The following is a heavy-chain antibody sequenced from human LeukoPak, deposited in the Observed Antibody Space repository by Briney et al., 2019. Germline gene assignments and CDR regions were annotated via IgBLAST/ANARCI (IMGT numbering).Heavy chain of an antibody. CDR2: INPNSGGT. CDR3: ARPSRAGAFDAFDI. J-gene: IGHJ3*02. D-gene: IGHD6-19*01. V-gene: IGHV1-2*02. CDR1: GYTFSGNY. Sequence: ASVKVSCKVSGYTFSGNYMHWVRQAPGQGLEWMGWINPNSGGTNYAQKFQGRVTMTRDTSISTAYMELSRLRSDDTAVYYCARPSRAGAFDAFDIWGQGTMVTVSS.